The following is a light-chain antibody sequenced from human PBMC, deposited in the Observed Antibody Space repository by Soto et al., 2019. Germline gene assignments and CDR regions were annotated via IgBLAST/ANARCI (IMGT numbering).Light chain of an antibody. Sequence: DIQMTQSPYSLSASVGDRVTITCRASQSISSYLNWYQQKPGKAPKLLIYAASSLQSGVPSRFSGSGSGTDFTLTISSLQPEDFATYSCQQSYSTPHTFGQGTKVEIK. V-gene: IGKV1-39*01. CDR3: QQSYSTPHT. CDR1: QSISSY. CDR2: AAS. J-gene: IGKJ1*01.